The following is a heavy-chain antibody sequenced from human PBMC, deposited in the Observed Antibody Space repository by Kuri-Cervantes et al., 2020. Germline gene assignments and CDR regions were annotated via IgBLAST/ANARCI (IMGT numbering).Heavy chain of an antibody. CDR3: AAGLGGSYYFFDY. D-gene: IGHD1-26*01. CDR2: IVVGSGNT. J-gene: IGHJ4*02. Sequence: ASVKVSCKASGFTFTSSAVQWVRQARGQRLEWIGWIVVGSGNTNYAQKFQERVTITRDMSTSTAYMELSSLRSEDTAVYYCAAGLGGSYYFFDYWGQGTLVTVSS. V-gene: IGHV1-58*01. CDR1: GFTFTSSA.